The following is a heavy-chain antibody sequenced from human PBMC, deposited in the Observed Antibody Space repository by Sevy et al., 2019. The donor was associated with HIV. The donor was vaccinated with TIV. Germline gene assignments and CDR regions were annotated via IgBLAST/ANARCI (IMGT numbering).Heavy chain of an antibody. CDR1: GFTFSDVW. D-gene: IGHD6-19*01. CDR3: FTHLVYTSGNKNDY. Sequence: GGSLRLSCAASGFTFSDVWMSWVRQAPGKGLEWVGRIKSKADGGTIHYAAPVKGRFTISRDDSKNTRYLQMNSLKTEDTALYFCFTHLVYTSGNKNDYWGQGTLVTVSS. V-gene: IGHV3-15*01. J-gene: IGHJ4*01. CDR2: IKSKADGGTI.